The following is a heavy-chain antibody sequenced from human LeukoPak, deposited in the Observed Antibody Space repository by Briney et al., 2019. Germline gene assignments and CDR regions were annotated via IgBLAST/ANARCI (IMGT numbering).Heavy chain of an antibody. CDR3: ARHFPIFAPCYFDY. V-gene: IGHV4-39*01. Sequence: SETLSLTCTVSGGSISSSSYYWGWIRQPPGKGLEWIGSIYYSGSTYYNPSLKSRVTISVDTSKNQFSLKLSSVTAADTAVYYCARHFPIFAPCYFDYWGQGTLVTVSS. CDR2: IYYSGST. J-gene: IGHJ4*02. CDR1: GGSISSSSYY. D-gene: IGHD3-3*01.